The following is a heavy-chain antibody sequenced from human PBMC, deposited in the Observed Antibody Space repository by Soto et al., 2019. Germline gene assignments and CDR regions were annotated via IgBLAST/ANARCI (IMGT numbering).Heavy chain of an antibody. CDR1: GFTFSSYG. V-gene: IGHV3-33*01. D-gene: IGHD2-2*01. CDR2: ICYDGSNK. CDR3: ARDPTGYCSSTSCQVYYYGMDV. Sequence: QVQLVESGGGVVQPGRSLRLSCAASGFTFSSYGMNWVRQAPGKGLEWVAVICYDGSNKYYADSVKGRFTISRDNSKNTLYLQMNSLRAEDTAVYYCARDPTGYCSSTSCQVYYYGMDVWGQGTTVTVSS. J-gene: IGHJ6*02.